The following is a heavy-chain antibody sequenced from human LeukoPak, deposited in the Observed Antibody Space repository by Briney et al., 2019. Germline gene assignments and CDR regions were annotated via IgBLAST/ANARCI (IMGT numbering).Heavy chain of an antibody. CDR3: ARKRVPKHYDILTGYQEFDY. CDR1: GYSFTSYW. D-gene: IGHD3-9*01. J-gene: IGHJ4*02. V-gene: IGHV5-51*01. CDR2: IYPGDSDT. Sequence: KVSCKGSGYSFTSYWIGWVRQMPGKGLEWMGIIYPGDSDTRYSPSFQGQVTISADKSISTAYLQWSSLKASDTAMYYCARKRVPKHYDILTGYQEFDYWGQGTLVTVSS.